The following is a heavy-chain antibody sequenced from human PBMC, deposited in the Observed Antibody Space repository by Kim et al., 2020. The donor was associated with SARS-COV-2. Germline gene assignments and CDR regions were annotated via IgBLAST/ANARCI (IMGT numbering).Heavy chain of an antibody. CDR2: ISKDGSNK. D-gene: IGHD3-16*01. V-gene: IGHV3-30*18. CDR1: GFTFSTYG. Sequence: GGSLRLSCAASGFTFSTYGMHWVRQAPGKGPEWVAVISKDGSNKYYADSVKGRFTISRDNSKNTLFLQMDSLRPEDTAVYHCAKGVWTSRPLCAYDCYLVYWVHGTVVTVSS. CDR3: AKGVWTSRPLCAYDCYLVY. J-gene: IGHJ4*01.